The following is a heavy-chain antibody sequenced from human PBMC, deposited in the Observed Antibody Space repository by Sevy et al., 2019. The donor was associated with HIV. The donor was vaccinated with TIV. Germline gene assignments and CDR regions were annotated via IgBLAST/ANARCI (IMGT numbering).Heavy chain of an antibody. J-gene: IGHJ3*02. CDR1: GFTFSSYA. V-gene: IGHV3-23*01. CDR2: ISGSGGST. D-gene: IGHD3-10*01. CDR3: AKGAHLELGFGESDAFDI. Sequence: GGSLRLSCAASGFTFSSYAMSWVRQAPGKGLEWVSAISGSGGSTYYADSVKGRFTISRDNSKNTLYLQMNSLRAEDTAVYYCAKGAHLELGFGESDAFDIWGQGTMVTVSS.